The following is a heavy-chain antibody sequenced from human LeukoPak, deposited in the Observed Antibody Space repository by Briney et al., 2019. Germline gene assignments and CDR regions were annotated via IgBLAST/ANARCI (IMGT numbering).Heavy chain of an antibody. CDR1: GGSISSSSYY. J-gene: IGHJ4*02. V-gene: IGHV4-39*01. CDR3: ARHTRAIVVVPAEYDY. CDR2: IYYSGST. Sequence: PSETLSLTCTVSGGSISSSSYYWGWIRQPPGTGLEWIGSIYYSGSTYYNPSLKSRVTISVDTSKNQFSLKLSSVTAADTAVYYCARHTRAIVVVPAEYDYWGQGTLVTVSS. D-gene: IGHD2-2*01.